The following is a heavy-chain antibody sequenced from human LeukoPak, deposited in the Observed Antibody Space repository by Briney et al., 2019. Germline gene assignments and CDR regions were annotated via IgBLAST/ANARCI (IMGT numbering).Heavy chain of an antibody. V-gene: IGHV3-23*01. CDR3: ARESTWTLYYYYYMDV. CDR1: GFTFSSYA. D-gene: IGHD1-1*01. Sequence: GGSLRLSCAASGFTFSSYAMSWVRQAPGKGLEWVSAISGSGGSTYHADSVKGRFTISRDNSKNTLYLQMGSLRAEDMAVYYCARESTWTLYYYYYMDVWGKGTTVTVSS. CDR2: ISGSGGST. J-gene: IGHJ6*03.